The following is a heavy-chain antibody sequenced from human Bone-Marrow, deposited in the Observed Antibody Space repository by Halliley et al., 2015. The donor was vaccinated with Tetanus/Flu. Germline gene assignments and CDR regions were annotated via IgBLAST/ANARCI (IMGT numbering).Heavy chain of an antibody. CDR2: ISSDGTMK. CDR3: TRDLEWILCDS. D-gene: IGHD3-10*01. Sequence: VLVSRISSDGTMKSYADSVRGRFTISRDNAKNTVYLQMNSLRVEDTAVYYCTRDLEWILCDSWGQGTRVTVSS. V-gene: IGHV3-74*01. J-gene: IGHJ5*01.